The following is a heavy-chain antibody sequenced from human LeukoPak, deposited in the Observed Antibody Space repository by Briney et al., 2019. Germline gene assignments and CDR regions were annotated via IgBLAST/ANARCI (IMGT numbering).Heavy chain of an antibody. CDR2: IKQDGSEK. D-gene: IGHD6-19*01. V-gene: IGHV3-7*01. Sequence: GGSLRLSCAASGFIFSNYWMSWGRQAPGKGLEWVANIKQDGSEKYYVDSVKGRFTISRDNAKNSLHLQMSSLRAEDTAVYYCARDGYSSGWYQDAFDIWGQGTMVTVSS. J-gene: IGHJ3*02. CDR3: ARDGYSSGWYQDAFDI. CDR1: GFIFSNYW.